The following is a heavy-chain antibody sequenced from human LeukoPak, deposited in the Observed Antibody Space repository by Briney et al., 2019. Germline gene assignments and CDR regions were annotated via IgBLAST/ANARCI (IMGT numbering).Heavy chain of an antibody. J-gene: IGHJ5*02. CDR1: GFTFSSYS. Sequence: GGSLRLSCAASGFTFSSYSMNWVRQAPGKGLEWVSSISSSSSYIYYADSVKGRFTISRDNAKNFLYLQMNSLRAEDTALYHCARVHQLLSSGGWFDPWGQGALVTVSS. D-gene: IGHD3-10*02. CDR3: ARVHQLLSSGGWFDP. CDR2: ISSSSSYI. V-gene: IGHV3-21*04.